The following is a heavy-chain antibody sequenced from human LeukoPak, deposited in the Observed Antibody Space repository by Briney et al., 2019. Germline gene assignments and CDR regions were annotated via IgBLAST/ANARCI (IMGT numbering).Heavy chain of an antibody. CDR1: GGSISSGDYY. CDR2: IYSTGST. J-gene: IGHJ4*02. D-gene: IGHD5-24*01. V-gene: IGHV4-61*03. CDR3: ARHRSDGSYPLDY. Sequence: SETVSLTCTVSGGSISSGDYYWSGIRQPPGKGLEWIGHIYSTGSTTYSPSLKRRVTMSVDTSKNHFSLKLTSVTAADTAVYYCARHRSDGSYPLDYWGQGALVTVSS.